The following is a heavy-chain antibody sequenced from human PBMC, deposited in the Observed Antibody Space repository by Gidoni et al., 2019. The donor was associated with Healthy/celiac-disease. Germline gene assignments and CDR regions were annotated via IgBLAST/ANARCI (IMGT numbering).Heavy chain of an antibody. D-gene: IGHD2-2*01. CDR3: ARTSISSYCSSTSCYGPNYYYYYMDV. CDR1: GCTFSSYS. J-gene: IGHJ6*03. V-gene: IGHV1-69*01. Sequence: QVQLVQSGAEVKKPGSSVKVSCKASGCTFSSYSISWVRPAPGQGLEWMGGISPIFGTANYAQKFQGRVTITADESTSTADMELSSLRSEDTAVYYCARTSISSYCSSTSCYGPNYYYYYMDVWGKGTTVTVSS. CDR2: ISPIFGTA.